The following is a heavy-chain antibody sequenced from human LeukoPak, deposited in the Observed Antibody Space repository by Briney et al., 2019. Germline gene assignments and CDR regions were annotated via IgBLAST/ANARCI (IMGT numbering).Heavy chain of an antibody. CDR1: GGSISSYY. V-gene: IGHV4-59*01. Sequence: SETLSLTCTVSGGSISSYYWSWIRQPPGKGLEWVGYVYYSGSTNYNPSLKSRVTISVDTSKNQFSLNLSSVTAADTAVYYCAGLSAYYFHSSAYSDWGQGTLVTVSS. CDR3: AGLSAYYFHSSAYSD. CDR2: VYYSGST. J-gene: IGHJ4*02. D-gene: IGHD3-22*01.